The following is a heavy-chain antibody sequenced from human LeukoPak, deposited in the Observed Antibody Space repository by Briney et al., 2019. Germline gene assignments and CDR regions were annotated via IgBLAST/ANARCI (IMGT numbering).Heavy chain of an antibody. D-gene: IGHD3-16*01. Sequence: PGGSLRLSCAASGFTFSSYAMSWVRQAPGKGLEWVSAISGSGGSTYYADSVRGRFTMSRDNSKNTLYLQMNSLRAEDTAVYYCAKQPFSDDYYFDYWGQGTLVTVSS. J-gene: IGHJ4*02. CDR3: AKQPFSDDYYFDY. CDR2: ISGSGGST. CDR1: GFTFSSYA. V-gene: IGHV3-23*01.